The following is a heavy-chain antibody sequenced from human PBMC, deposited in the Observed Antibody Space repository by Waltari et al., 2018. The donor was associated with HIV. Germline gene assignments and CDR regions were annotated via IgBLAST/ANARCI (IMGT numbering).Heavy chain of an antibody. J-gene: IGHJ4*02. D-gene: IGHD6-19*01. CDR2: ITSSGGRT. CDR1: GFHFATSG. V-gene: IGHV3-23*01. CDR3: ATCNIGSGWYLKSPIRI. Sequence: VQMLESGGDLVQPGGSLRLACAVSGFHFATSGLGWVRQATGKGLEWMSAITSSGGRTYYAESVKGRFIISRDNSKKTVTLQLKNLRLGDTAMYYCATCNIGSGWYLKSPIRIWGQGTLVTVS.